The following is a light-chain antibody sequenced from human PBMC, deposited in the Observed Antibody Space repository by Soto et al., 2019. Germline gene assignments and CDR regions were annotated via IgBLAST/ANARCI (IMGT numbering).Light chain of an antibody. CDR2: DAS. J-gene: IGKJ1*01. V-gene: IGKV1-5*01. Sequence: DIQMTQTPATLSAFAGDRVTVTCRASQSVSSWVAWYQEKPGRGPKLLIYDASTWQSGVPSRFIGSGYGTEFTLTITSLQPDDFATYYCQHYNNYSPGTFGHGTRVEVK. CDR1: QSVSSW. CDR3: QHYNNYSPGT.